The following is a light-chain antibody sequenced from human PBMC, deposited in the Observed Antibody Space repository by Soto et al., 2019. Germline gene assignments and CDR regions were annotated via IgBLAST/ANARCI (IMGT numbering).Light chain of an antibody. CDR3: QQLNSYPFT. J-gene: IGKJ3*01. Sequence: DIQMTQSPSVMSASVGDTVTITCRASQGINYYLAWFQHQPGKVPKRLIYAASDLESGVPSRFSGSGSGTEFTLTISSLQPEDFATYYCQQLNSYPFTFGPGTKVDIK. CDR2: AAS. CDR1: QGINYY. V-gene: IGKV1-17*03.